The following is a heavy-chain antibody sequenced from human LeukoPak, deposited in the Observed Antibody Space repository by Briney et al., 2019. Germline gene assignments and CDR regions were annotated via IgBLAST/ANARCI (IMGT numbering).Heavy chain of an antibody. V-gene: IGHV4-59*08. CDR2: IYYSGST. D-gene: IGHD3-3*01. J-gene: IGHJ5*02. Sequence: SETLSLTCTVSGGSISSYYWSWIRQPPGKGLEWIGYIYYSGSTNYNPSLKSRVTISVDTSKNQFSLKLSSVTAADTAVYYCARGNRFLNWFDPWGQGTLVTVSS. CDR3: ARGNRFLNWFDP. CDR1: GGSISSYY.